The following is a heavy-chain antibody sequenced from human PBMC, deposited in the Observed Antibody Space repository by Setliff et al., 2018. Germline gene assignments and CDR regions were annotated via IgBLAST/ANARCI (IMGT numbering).Heavy chain of an antibody. Sequence: SETLPLTCTVSGDSISSGDYFWSWIRQPPGKGLEWIAYIYHSGSAYYNPSLKGRVTMSVDTSKNQFSLHLTSVTAADTAVYYCAREVGTSTSSDAFDVWGQGMMVTVS. J-gene: IGHJ3*01. V-gene: IGHV4-30-4*08. CDR2: IYHSGSA. CDR1: GDSISSGDYF. D-gene: IGHD1-26*01. CDR3: AREVGTSTSSDAFDV.